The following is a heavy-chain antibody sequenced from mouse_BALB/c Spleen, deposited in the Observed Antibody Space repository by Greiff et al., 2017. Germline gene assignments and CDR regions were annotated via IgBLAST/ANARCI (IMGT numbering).Heavy chain of an antibody. J-gene: IGHJ3*01. D-gene: IGHD2-1*01. CDR2: INPSTGYT. CDR3: ARLNYGNYVA. CDR1: GYTFTSYW. V-gene: IGHV1-7*01. Sequence: QVQLQQSGAELAKPGASVKMSCKASGYTFTSYWMHWVKQRPGQGLEWIGYINPSTGYTEYNQKFKDKATLTADKSSSTAYMQLSSLTSEDSAVYYCARLNYGNYVAWGQGTLVTVSA.